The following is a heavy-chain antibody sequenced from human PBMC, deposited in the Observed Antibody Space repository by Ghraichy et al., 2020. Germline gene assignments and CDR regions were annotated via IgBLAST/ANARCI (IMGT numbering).Heavy chain of an antibody. V-gene: IGHV3-23*01. J-gene: IGHJ4*02. CDR2: ISGSGGST. CDR3: AKWRQRVRLAYFDY. CDR1: GFTFSSYA. D-gene: IGHD3-10*01. Sequence: GGSLRHSCAASGFTFSSYAMSWVRQAPGKGLEWVSAISGSGGSTYYADSVKGRFTISRDNSKNTLYLQMNSLRAEDTAVYYCAKWRQRVRLAYFDYWGQGTLVTVSS.